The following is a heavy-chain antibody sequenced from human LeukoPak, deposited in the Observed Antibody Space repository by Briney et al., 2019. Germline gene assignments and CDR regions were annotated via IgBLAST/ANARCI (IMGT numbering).Heavy chain of an antibody. CDR2: MNPNSGNT. V-gene: IGHV1-8*01. D-gene: IGHD6-13*01. CDR3: ARVSSSSWYLPRGGTKKYYFDY. CDR1: GYTFTSYD. J-gene: IGHJ4*02. Sequence: ASVKASCMASGYTFTSYDINWVRQATGQGLEWMGWMNPNSGNTGYAQKFQGRVTMTRNTSISTAYMELSSLRSEDTAVYYCARVSSSSWYLPRGGTKKYYFDYWGQGTLVTVSS.